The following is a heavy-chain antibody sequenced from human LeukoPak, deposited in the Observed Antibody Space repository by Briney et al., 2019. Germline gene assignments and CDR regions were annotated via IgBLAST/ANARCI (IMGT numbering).Heavy chain of an antibody. Sequence: SETLSLACTVSGGSISSYYWSWIRQPPGKGLEWIGYIYYSGSTNYNPSLKSRVTISVDTSKNQFSLKLSSVTAADTAVYYCARHYCSGGSCYPQLNWFDPWGQGTLVTVSS. CDR1: GGSISSYY. CDR2: IYYSGST. D-gene: IGHD2-15*01. J-gene: IGHJ5*02. CDR3: ARHYCSGGSCYPQLNWFDP. V-gene: IGHV4-59*01.